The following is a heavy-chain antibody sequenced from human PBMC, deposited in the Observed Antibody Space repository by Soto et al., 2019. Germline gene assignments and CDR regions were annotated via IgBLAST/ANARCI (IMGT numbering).Heavy chain of an antibody. CDR1: GGSVSSGRYY. CDR2: IYYSGST. Sequence: QVQLQESGPGLVKPSETLSLTCTVSGGSVSSGRYYWSWIRQPPGKGLEWIGYIYYSGSTNYNPSLKQRVTISVDTSKNQFSLKLSFVTAADTAVYYCEEAAPAEYFQHWGQGTLVTVSS. V-gene: IGHV4-61*01. J-gene: IGHJ1*01. D-gene: IGHD6-13*01. CDR3: EEAAPAEYFQH.